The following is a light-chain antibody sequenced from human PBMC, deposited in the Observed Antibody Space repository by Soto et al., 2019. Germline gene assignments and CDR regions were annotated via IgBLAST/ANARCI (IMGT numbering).Light chain of an antibody. CDR1: QSISSW. J-gene: IGKJ1*01. CDR2: DAS. Sequence: DIQMTQSPSTLSASVGDRVTITCRASQSISSWLAWYQQKPGKAPKLLIYDASSLESGVPSRFSGSGSGTEFTLTISSLQPDDFATYYCKQYHSIQGWTFGQGTKVELK. CDR3: KQYHSIQGWT. V-gene: IGKV1-5*01.